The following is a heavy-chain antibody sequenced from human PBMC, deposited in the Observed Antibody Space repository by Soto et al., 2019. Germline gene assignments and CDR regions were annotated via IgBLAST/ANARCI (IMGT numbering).Heavy chain of an antibody. CDR2: ITASGSAT. Sequence: EVQVLESGGALVQPGGSLRLSCAASGFTFRKHAMTWVRQAPGQGLEYVSSITASGSATFYAASVRGRVAISRDNAKSTLYLQMNSLRAEDTALYYCAKGVADRGIDSWGQGTLVTVSS. CDR1: GFTFRKHA. J-gene: IGHJ4*02. V-gene: IGHV3-23*01. CDR3: AKGVADRGIDS.